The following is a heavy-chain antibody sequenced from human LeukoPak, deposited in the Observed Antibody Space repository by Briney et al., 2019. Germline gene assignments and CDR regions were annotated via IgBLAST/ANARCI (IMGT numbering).Heavy chain of an antibody. J-gene: IGHJ4*02. CDR3: ARGPSPVVVVAATGGHFDY. CDR1: GGTFSSYA. CDR2: IIPIFGTA. Sequence: ASVKVSCKASGGTFSSYAISWVRQAPGQGLEWMGGIIPIFGTANYAQKFQGRVTITADKSTSTAYMELSSLRSEDTAVYYCARGPSPVVVVAATGGHFDYWGQGTLVTVSS. V-gene: IGHV1-69*06. D-gene: IGHD2-15*01.